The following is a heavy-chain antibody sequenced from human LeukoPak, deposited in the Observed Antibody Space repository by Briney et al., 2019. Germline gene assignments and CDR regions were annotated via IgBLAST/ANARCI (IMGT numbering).Heavy chain of an antibody. CDR3: ARDSHMYLRAFDI. J-gene: IGHJ3*02. CDR2: IYYSGST. Sequence: SETLSLTCTVSGGSISSYYWSWIRQPPGKGLEWIGYIYYSGSTNYNPSLKSRVTISVDTSKNQFSLKLSSVTAADTAVYYCARDSHMYLRAFDIWGQGTMGTVSS. D-gene: IGHD2-2*01. V-gene: IGHV4-59*01. CDR1: GGSISSYY.